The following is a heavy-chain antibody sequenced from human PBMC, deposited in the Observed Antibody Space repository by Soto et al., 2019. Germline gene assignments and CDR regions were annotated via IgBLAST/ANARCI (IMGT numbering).Heavy chain of an antibody. J-gene: IGHJ6*02. V-gene: IGHV3-30*03. Sequence: PGGSLRLSCAASGFTFSSYGMHWVRQAPGKGLEWVAVISYDGSNKYYADSVKGRFTISRDNSKNTLYLQMNSLRAEDTAVYYCAYDSGHYYYGMDVWGQGTTVTVSS. CDR1: GFTFSSYG. D-gene: IGHD3-3*01. CDR2: ISYDGSNK. CDR3: AYDSGHYYYGMDV.